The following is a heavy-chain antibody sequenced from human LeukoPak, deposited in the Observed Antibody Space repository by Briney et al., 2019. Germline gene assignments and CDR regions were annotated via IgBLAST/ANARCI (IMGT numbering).Heavy chain of an antibody. J-gene: IGHJ3*02. V-gene: IGHV4-59*12. CDR1: GGSISSDY. Sequence: SETLSLTCTVYGGSISSDYWSWIRQPPGKGLDWIGYIYYSGGTNYNPSLKSRVTISVDTSKNQFSLKLSSVTAADTAVYYCARGRENYYDSSGNDAFDIWGQGTMVTVSS. D-gene: IGHD3-22*01. CDR3: ARGRENYYDSSGNDAFDI. CDR2: IYYSGGT.